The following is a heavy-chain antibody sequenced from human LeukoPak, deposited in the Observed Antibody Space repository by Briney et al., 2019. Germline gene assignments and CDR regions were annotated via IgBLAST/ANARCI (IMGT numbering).Heavy chain of an antibody. D-gene: IGHD1-26*01. V-gene: IGHV3-30*18. Sequence: GGSLRLSCAASTFSFRNFAMSWVRLAPGKELEWVAVISYDGSNKYYADSVKGRFTISRDNSKNTLYLQMNSLRAEDTAVYYCAKAKVGATNFDYWGQGTLVTVSS. J-gene: IGHJ4*02. CDR2: ISYDGSNK. CDR1: TFSFRNFA. CDR3: AKAKVGATNFDY.